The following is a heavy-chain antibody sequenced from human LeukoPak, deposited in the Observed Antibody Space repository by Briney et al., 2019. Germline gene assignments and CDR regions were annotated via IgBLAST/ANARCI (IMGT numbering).Heavy chain of an antibody. CDR1: GFTFSSYT. J-gene: IGHJ6*01. Sequence: PGGSLRLSCAASGFTFSSYTMNWVRQAPGKGLEWVSYISSSSSYIYYADSVQRRFTISSDNAENSLYPPMNSLRAEDTAVYYCARGSERYCSGGGCYYGMDVWGQGTTVTVSS. D-gene: IGHD2-15*01. V-gene: IGHV3-21*01. CDR2: ISSSSSYI. CDR3: ARGSERYCSGGGCYYGMDV.